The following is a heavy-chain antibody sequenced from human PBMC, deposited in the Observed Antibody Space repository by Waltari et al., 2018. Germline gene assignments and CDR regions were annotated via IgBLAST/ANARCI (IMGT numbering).Heavy chain of an antibody. CDR1: GYTFTGYY. V-gene: IGHV1-2*06. J-gene: IGHJ3*02. CDR3: ARDPKSITIFGVVISKGGAFDI. D-gene: IGHD3-3*01. Sequence: QVQLVQSGAEVKTPGASVKVSCKASGYTFTGYYLHCVRQAPGPGLECRGRINPNSGGKNYAQKVKGRVTMTRDTSISTAYMELSRLRSDDTAVYYCARDPKSITIFGVVISKGGAFDIWGQGTMVTVSS. CDR2: INPNSGGK.